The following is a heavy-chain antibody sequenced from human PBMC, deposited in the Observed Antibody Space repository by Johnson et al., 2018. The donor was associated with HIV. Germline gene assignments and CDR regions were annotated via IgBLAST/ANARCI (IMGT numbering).Heavy chain of an antibody. CDR2: MWYDGSNQ. V-gene: IGHV3-33*06. Sequence: QVQLVESGGGVVQPGRSLRLSCAASGFTFSTYGMHWVRQAPGKGLEWVAVMWYDGSNQYYADSVKGRFTISRDNSKNTLYLQMNSLRAEDTAVYYCAKDLRWWLRLHFLYDAFDIWGQGTMVTVSS. CDR1: GFTFSTYG. J-gene: IGHJ3*02. D-gene: IGHD5-12*01. CDR3: AKDLRWWLRLHFLYDAFDI.